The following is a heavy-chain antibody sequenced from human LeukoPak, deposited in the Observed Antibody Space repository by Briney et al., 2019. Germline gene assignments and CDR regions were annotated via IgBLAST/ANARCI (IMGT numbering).Heavy chain of an antibody. CDR3: ARDGRGSLDYYGMDV. CDR1: GFTFSSYG. CDR2: IWYDGSNK. D-gene: IGHD1-26*01. J-gene: IGHJ6*02. Sequence: GGSLRFSCAASGFTFSSYGMHWVRQAPGKGLEWVAVIWYDGSNKYYADSVKGRFTISRDNSKNTLYLQMNSLRAEDTAVYYCARDGRGSLDYYGMDVWGQGTTVTVSS. V-gene: IGHV3-33*01.